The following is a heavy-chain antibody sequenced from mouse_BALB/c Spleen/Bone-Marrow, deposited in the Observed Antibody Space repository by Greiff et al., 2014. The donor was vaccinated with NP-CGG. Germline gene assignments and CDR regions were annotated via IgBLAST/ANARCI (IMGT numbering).Heavy chain of an antibody. CDR2: IDPANGNT. CDR3: AHDAPFAY. V-gene: IGHV14-3*02. D-gene: IGHD2-3*01. Sequence: VQLQQSGAELVKPGAPVTLSCTTSGFNIKDTYIHWVKQRPEQGLEWIGRIDPANGNTKYDPEFQGKATITADTSSNTAYLHLSSLTSEDTAVYSCAHDAPFAYWGQGTLVTVSA. J-gene: IGHJ3*01. CDR1: GFNIKDTY.